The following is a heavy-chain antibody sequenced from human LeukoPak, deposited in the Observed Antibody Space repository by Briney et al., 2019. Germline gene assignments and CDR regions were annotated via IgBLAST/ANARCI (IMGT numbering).Heavy chain of an antibody. J-gene: IGHJ1*01. V-gene: IGHV3-21*04. CDR1: GFTFSSYS. D-gene: IGHD4-17*01. CDR2: ISSSRHI. Sequence: PGGSLRLSCAASGFTFSSYSMNWVRQAPGKRLEWVSSISSSRHIYYADSVKGRFTIFRDDAKNSLFLQMDSLRVEDTAMYYCVRDFSTVTTAYLHHWGQGTLLTVSS. CDR3: VRDFSTVTTAYLHH.